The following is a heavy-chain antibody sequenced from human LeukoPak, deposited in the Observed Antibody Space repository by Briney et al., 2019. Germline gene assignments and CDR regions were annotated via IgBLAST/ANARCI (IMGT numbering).Heavy chain of an antibody. Sequence: ASVKVSCKASGYTFTSYGISWVLQAPGQGLEWMGWISAYNGNTNYAQKLQGRVTMTTDTSTSTAYMELRSLRSDDTAVYYCARGGAGYCSGTSCSHFDYWGQGTLVTVSS. V-gene: IGHV1-18*01. D-gene: IGHD2-2*01. CDR2: ISAYNGNT. CDR1: GYTFTSYG. CDR3: ARGGAGYCSGTSCSHFDY. J-gene: IGHJ4*02.